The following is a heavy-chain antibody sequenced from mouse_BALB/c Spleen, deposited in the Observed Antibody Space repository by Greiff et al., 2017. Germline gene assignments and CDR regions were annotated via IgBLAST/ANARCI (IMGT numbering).Heavy chain of an antibody. CDR1: GYTFSSYW. CDR3: ARWDDKRAFAY. Sequence: VQLHQSGAELMKPGASVKISCKATGYTFSSYWIEWVKQRPGHGLEWIGEILPGSGSTNYNEKFKGKATFTADTSSNTAYMQLSSLTSEDSAVYYCARWDDKRAFAYWGQGTLVTVSA. J-gene: IGHJ3*01. V-gene: IGHV1-9*01. D-gene: IGHD4-1*01. CDR2: ILPGSGST.